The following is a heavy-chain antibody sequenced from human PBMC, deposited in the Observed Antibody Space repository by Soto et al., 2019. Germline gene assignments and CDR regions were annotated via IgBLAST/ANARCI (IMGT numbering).Heavy chain of an antibody. J-gene: IGHJ4*02. CDR1: GGSISSTTHY. CDR2: ISYSGST. CDR3: ARYTEYRLPDY. Sequence: PSETLSLTCSVSGGSISSTTHYWAWIRQPPGKGLQWIGSISYSGSTYYNPSLKSRVTISVDKSKNQFSLKLSSVTAADTAVYYCARYTEYRLPDYWGQGTLVTVSS. D-gene: IGHD2-2*01. V-gene: IGHV4-39*07.